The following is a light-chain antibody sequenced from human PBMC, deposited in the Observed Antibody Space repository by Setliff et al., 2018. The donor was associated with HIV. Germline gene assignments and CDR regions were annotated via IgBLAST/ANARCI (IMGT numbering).Light chain of an antibody. CDR2: EVS. CDR3: SSYTSSSPVV. J-gene: IGLJ2*01. Sequence: QSVLTQPASVSGSPGQSITISCTGTSSDVGGYNYVSWYQQHPGKAPKLMIYEVSNRPSGVSNRFSGSKSGNTASLTISELQAEDEADYYCSSYTSSSPVVFGGGT. CDR1: SSDVGGYNY. V-gene: IGLV2-14*01.